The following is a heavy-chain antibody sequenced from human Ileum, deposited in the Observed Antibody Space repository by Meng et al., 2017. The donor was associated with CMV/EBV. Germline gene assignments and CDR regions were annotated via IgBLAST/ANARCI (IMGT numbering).Heavy chain of an antibody. CDR1: GFSLSSSW. CDR2: IWYDGSNK. D-gene: IGHD3-3*01. V-gene: IGHV3-33*08. CDR3: ARDLTERYYDFWSGYYAGDYYYGMDV. Sequence: GESLKISCAASGFSLSSSWMSWVRQAPGKGLEWVAVIWYDGSNKYYADSVKGRFTISRDNSKNTLYLQMNSLRAEDTAVYYCARDLTERYYDFWSGYYAGDYYYGMDVWGQGTTVTVSS. J-gene: IGHJ6*02.